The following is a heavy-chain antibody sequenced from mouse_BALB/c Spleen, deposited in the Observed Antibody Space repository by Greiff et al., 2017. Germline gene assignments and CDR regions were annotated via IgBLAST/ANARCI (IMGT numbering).Heavy chain of an antibody. CDR2: INSNGGST. V-gene: IGHV5-6-3*01. J-gene: IGHJ3*01. Sequence: EVQGVESGGGLVQPGGSLKLSCAASGFTFSSYGMSWVRQTPDKRLELVATINSNGGSTYYPDSVKGRFTISRDNAKNTLYLQMSSLKSEDTAMYYCARDLAGSSFAYWGQGTLVTVSA. CDR3: ARDLAGSSFAY. CDR1: GFTFSSYG.